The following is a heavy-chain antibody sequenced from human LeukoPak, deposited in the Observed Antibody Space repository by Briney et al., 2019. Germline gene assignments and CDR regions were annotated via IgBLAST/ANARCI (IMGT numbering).Heavy chain of an antibody. CDR2: ISSTSAYI. Sequence: AGGSLRLSCAASGFAFSTYSMIWVRQAPGKGLEWVSSISSTSAYIYYVDSLKGRFTISRDNAKNSLYLQTNSLRAEDTAVYYCARGGYSHGRYYYYMDVWGIGTAVTVSS. CDR1: GFAFSTYS. V-gene: IGHV3-21*06. D-gene: IGHD5-18*01. J-gene: IGHJ6*03. CDR3: ARGGYSHGRYYYYMDV.